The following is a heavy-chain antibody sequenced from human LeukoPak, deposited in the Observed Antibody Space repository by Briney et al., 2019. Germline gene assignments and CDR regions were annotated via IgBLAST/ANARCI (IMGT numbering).Heavy chain of an antibody. V-gene: IGHV4-59*12. Sequence: SETLSLTCTVSGGSISSDYWSWIRQPPGKGLEWIGYIYHSGSTNYNPSLKSRVTISVDTSKNQFSLKLSSVTAADTAVYYCARISNTWYQFDYWGQGTLVTVSS. D-gene: IGHD2-2*01. CDR3: ARISNTWYQFDY. CDR2: IYHSGST. J-gene: IGHJ4*02. CDR1: GGSISSDY.